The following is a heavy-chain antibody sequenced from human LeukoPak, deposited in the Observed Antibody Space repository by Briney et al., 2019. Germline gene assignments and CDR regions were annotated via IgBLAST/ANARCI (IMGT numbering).Heavy chain of an antibody. CDR1: GFTFGDFA. Sequence: GGSLRLSCTASGFTFGDFAMHWVRQVPGKGLEWVSDITGSSGALHYADSVKGRFPISRDNHKNTLYLHIRSLILEDTALYYCAKDIVGTRLRGEIRSWGQGTLVTVSS. V-gene: IGHV3-9*01. D-gene: IGHD2-21*01. CDR2: ITGSSGAL. CDR3: AKDIVGTRLRGEIRS. J-gene: IGHJ4*02.